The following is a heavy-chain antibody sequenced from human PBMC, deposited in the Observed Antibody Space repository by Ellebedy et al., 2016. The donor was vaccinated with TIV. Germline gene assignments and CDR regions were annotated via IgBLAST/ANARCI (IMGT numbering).Heavy chain of an antibody. CDR1: GFTFTNYA. D-gene: IGHD4-17*01. V-gene: IGHV3-64*01. Sequence: GESLKISCAASGFTFTNYAMNWVRQAPGKGLEFVAAISGNAVDTYYGNSVKGRFTISRDNSKNTLYLQMGSLRPEDLAVYYCARDLDGDPNCYFDFWGQGTLVTVSS. CDR2: ISGNAVDT. J-gene: IGHJ4*02. CDR3: ARDLDGDPNCYFDF.